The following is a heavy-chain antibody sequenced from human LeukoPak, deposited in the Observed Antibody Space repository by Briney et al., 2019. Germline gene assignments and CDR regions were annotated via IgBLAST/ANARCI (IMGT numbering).Heavy chain of an antibody. CDR3: ARAGMVRGGHFDY. Sequence: SETLSLTCTVSGGSISSYYWSWIRQPPGKGLEWIGYIYYRGSTNYNPSLKSRVTISVDTSKNQFSLKLSSVTAADTAVYYCARAGMVRGGHFDYWGQGTLVTVSS. CDR1: GGSISSYY. V-gene: IGHV4-59*01. CDR2: IYYRGST. J-gene: IGHJ4*02. D-gene: IGHD3-10*01.